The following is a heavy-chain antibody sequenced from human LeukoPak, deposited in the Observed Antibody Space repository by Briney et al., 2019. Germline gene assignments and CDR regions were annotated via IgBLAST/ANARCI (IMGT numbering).Heavy chain of an antibody. J-gene: IGHJ4*02. CDR3: TRTHYGDYDLFDY. Sequence: GASVKVSCKASGYTFTGYYMHWVRQAPGQGLEWMGWINPNSGGTNYAQKFQGRVTMTRDTSISTAYMELSRLRSDDTAVYYCTRTHYGDYDLFDYWGQGTLVTVSS. CDR2: INPNSGGT. CDR1: GYTFTGYY. V-gene: IGHV1-2*02. D-gene: IGHD4-17*01.